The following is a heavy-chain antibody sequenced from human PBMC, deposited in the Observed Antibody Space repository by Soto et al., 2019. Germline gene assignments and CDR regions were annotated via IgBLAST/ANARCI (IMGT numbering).Heavy chain of an antibody. CDR2: IYYSGST. D-gene: IGHD1-20*01. CDR3: ARSITGIAPYQFDY. CDR1: GGSISSGGYY. Sequence: SETLSLTCTVSGGSISSGGYYWSWIRQHPGKGLEWIGYIYYSGSTYYNPSLKSRVTISVDTSKNQFSLKLSSVTAADTAVYYCARSITGIAPYQFDYWGQGTLVTVS. J-gene: IGHJ4*02. V-gene: IGHV4-31*03.